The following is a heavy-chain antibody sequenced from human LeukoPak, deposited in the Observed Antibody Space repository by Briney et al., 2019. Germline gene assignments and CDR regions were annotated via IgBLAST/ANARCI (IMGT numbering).Heavy chain of an antibody. D-gene: IGHD3-10*01. Sequence: KSSETLSLTCAVSGGSISSNSYYWGWIRQPPGKGLEWIGSIYYSGSTYYNPSLKSRVTISVDTSKNQFSLKLSSVTAADTAVYYCARTRYYYNSRSYGAPYYFDYWGQGTLVTVFS. J-gene: IGHJ4*02. V-gene: IGHV4-39*01. CDR2: IYYSGST. CDR3: ARTRYYYNSRSYGAPYYFDY. CDR1: GGSISSNSYY.